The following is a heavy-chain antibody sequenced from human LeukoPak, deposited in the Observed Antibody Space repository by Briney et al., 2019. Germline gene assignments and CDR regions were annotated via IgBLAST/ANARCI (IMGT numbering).Heavy chain of an antibody. CDR1: GFIVSSDY. CDR3: STTYYYDSSEGY. V-gene: IGHV3-53*01. CDR2: IYSGGST. Sequence: GESLRLSCAVSGFIVSSDYMSWVRQAPGKGLEWVSTIYSGGSTDYAAPVKGRFTISRDDSKNTLYLQMNSLKTEDTAVYYCSTTYYYDSSEGYWGQGTLVTVSS. J-gene: IGHJ4*02. D-gene: IGHD3-22*01.